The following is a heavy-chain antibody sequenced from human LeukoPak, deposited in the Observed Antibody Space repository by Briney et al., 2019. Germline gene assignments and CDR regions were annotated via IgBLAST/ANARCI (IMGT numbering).Heavy chain of an antibody. V-gene: IGHV3-21*01. J-gene: IGHJ5*02. CDR1: GFTFSSYS. CDR2: ISSSSSYI. CDR3: ARDLLALDSPNWFDP. Sequence: GRSLRLSCAASGFTFSSYSMNWVRQAPGKGRAWVSSISSSSSYIYYADSVKGRFTISRDNAKNSLYLKMNSLRAEDTAVYYCARDLLALDSPNWFDPWGQGTLVTVSS. D-gene: IGHD2-2*03.